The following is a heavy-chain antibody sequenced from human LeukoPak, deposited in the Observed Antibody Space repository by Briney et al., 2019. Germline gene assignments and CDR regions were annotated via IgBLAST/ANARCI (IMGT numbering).Heavy chain of an antibody. CDR2: IYYSGST. D-gene: IGHD5-12*01. Sequence: ASETLSLTCTVSGGSISSSSYYWGWIRQPPGKGLEWIGSIYYSGSTYYNLSLKSRVTISVDTSKNQFSLKLSSVTAADTAVYYCARAAYSGYVVLHYFDYWGQGTLVTVSS. V-gene: IGHV4-39*01. CDR3: ARAAYSGYVVLHYFDY. CDR1: GGSISSSSYY. J-gene: IGHJ4*02.